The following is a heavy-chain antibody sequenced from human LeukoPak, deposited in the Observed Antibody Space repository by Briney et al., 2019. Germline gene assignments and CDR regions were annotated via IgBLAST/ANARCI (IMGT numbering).Heavy chain of an antibody. CDR3: VRGNYGSASV. Sequence: GESLKISCKASGYNFPTYWIGWVRQMPGKGLKWMGIIYPDDSDTRYSPSFQGQVTISADKSISTAYVQWSSLKASDTAMYYCVRGNYGSASVWGQGTMVTVSS. J-gene: IGHJ3*01. D-gene: IGHD1-7*01. V-gene: IGHV5-51*01. CDR2: IYPDDSDT. CDR1: GYNFPTYW.